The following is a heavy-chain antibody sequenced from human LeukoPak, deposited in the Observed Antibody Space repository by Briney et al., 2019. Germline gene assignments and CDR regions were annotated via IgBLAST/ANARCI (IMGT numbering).Heavy chain of an antibody. CDR3: ARTYYYDSSGYYWVEAFDI. V-gene: IGHV4-39*07. Sequence: PSETLSLTCTVSGGSISSSSYYWGWIRQPPGKGLEWIGSIYYSGSTYYNPSLKSRVTISVDTSKNQFSLKLSSVTAADTAVYYCARTYYYDSSGYYWVEAFDIWGQGTMVTVSS. D-gene: IGHD3-22*01. J-gene: IGHJ3*02. CDR1: GGSISSSSYY. CDR2: IYYSGST.